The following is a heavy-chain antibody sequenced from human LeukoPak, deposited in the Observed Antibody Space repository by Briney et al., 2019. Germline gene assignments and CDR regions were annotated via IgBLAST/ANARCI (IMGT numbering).Heavy chain of an antibody. CDR1: GFTFDGYS. J-gene: IGHJ4*02. CDR2: ISWNSGSI. V-gene: IGHV3-9*01. CDR3: AKEAEYSSSSYYFDY. Sequence: GGSLRLSCAASGFTFDGYSMHWVRQAPGKGLEWVSGISWNSGSIGYADSVKGRFTISRDNAKNSLYLQMNSLRAEDTALYYCAKEAEYSSSSYYFDYWGQGTLVTVSS. D-gene: IGHD6-6*01.